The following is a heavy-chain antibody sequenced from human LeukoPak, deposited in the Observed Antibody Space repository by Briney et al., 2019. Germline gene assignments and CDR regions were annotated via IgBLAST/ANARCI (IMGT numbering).Heavy chain of an antibody. CDR1: GFAFSSYA. J-gene: IGHJ4*02. D-gene: IGHD3-10*01. Sequence: PGGSLRLSCAASGFAFSSYAMSWVRQAPGKGLEWVSAISGSGGSTYYADSVKGRFTISRDNSKNTLYLQMNSLRAEDTAVYYCAKGGVLLWFGGNDYWGQGILVTVSS. V-gene: IGHV3-23*01. CDR3: AKGGVLLWFGGNDY. CDR2: ISGSGGST.